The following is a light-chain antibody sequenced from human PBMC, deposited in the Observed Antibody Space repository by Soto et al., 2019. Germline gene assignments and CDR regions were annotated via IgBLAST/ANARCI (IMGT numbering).Light chain of an antibody. V-gene: IGKV1-39*01. CDR3: QQTSSAPFT. CDR1: QNINTY. CDR2: DAA. Sequence: DIQMTQSPYSLSAAVGDRVTITCRAGQNINTYLNWYQQKPGKAPKLLIFDAASLQSGVPSRFSGSGSRTDFTLTITSLQPEDFATYYCQQTSSAPFTFGPGTKVDIK. J-gene: IGKJ3*01.